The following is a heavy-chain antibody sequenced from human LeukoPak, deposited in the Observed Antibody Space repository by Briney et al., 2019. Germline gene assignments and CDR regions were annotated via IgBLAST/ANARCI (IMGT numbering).Heavy chain of an antibody. J-gene: IGHJ4*02. V-gene: IGHV3-11*03. CDR1: GFTFSDYY. CDR2: ISSSSSYT. Sequence: PGGSLRLSCAASGFTFSDYYMSWIRQAPGKGLEWLSYISSSSSYTNYADSVKGRFTISRDNAKNSLYLQMNSLRAEGTAVYYCARQMATKNTPFDYWGQGTLVTVSS. CDR3: ARQMATKNTPFDY. D-gene: IGHD5-24*01.